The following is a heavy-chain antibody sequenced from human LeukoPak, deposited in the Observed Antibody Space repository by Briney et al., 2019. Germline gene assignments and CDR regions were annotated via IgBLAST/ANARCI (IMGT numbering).Heavy chain of an antibody. J-gene: IGHJ5*02. CDR1: GYTFTGYY. D-gene: IGHD3-22*01. V-gene: IGHV1-2*02. CDR2: INPNSGGT. Sequence: ASVKVSCKASGYTFTGYYMRWVRQAPGQGLEWMGWINPNSGGTNYAQKFQGRVTMTRDTSISTAYMELSRLRSDDTAVYYCAREESSLSRDYYDSSGYSLGWFDPWGQGTLVTVSS. CDR3: AREESSLSRDYYDSSGYSLGWFDP.